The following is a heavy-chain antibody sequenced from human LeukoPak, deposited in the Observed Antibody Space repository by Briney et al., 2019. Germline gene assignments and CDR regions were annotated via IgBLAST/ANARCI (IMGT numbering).Heavy chain of an antibody. J-gene: IGHJ4*02. CDR3: ARDKLGYCSSTSCATRGFAY. Sequence: SQTLSLTCTVSGGSISSGSYYWSWIRQPAGKGLEWIGRIYTSGSTNYNPHFKRRVTISVATSKNQFSLKLSSVTAADTAVYYCARDKLGYCSSTSCATRGFAYWGQGTLVTVSS. CDR2: IYTSGST. V-gene: IGHV4-61*02. CDR1: GGSISSGSYY. D-gene: IGHD2-2*01.